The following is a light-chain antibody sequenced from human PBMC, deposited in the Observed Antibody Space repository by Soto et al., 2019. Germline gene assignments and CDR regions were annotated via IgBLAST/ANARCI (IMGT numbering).Light chain of an antibody. J-gene: IGKJ1*01. CDR3: QHSYSTRT. CDR2: AAS. V-gene: IGKV1-39*01. Sequence: DIQMTQSPSSLSASIGDRVTISCRASQDIGAYVNWYQHKQGKAPRVLMYAASNLKSGVPTRFSGSGVGRDFTLTISALQPEDFATYYCQHSYSTRTFGQGTKVERK. CDR1: QDIGAY.